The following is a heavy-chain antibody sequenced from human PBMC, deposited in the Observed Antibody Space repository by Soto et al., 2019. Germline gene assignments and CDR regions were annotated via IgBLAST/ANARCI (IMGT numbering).Heavy chain of an antibody. CDR2: INPSGGST. D-gene: IGHD6-13*01. CDR1: GYTFTSYY. J-gene: IGHJ5*02. CDR3: ARVIAAAGMMGSNNWFDP. V-gene: IGHV1-46*03. Sequence: EASVKVSCKASGYTFTSYYMHWVRQAPGQGLEWMGIINPSGGSTSYAQKFQGRVTMTRDTSTSTVYMELSSLRSEDTAVYYCARVIAAAGMMGSNNWFDPWGQGTLVTVSS.